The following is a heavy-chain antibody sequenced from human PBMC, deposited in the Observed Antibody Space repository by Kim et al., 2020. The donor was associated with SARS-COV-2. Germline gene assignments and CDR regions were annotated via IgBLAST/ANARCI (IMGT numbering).Heavy chain of an antibody. J-gene: IGHJ4*02. Sequence: PTLKSRVTISVDTSKNQFSLKLSSVPAADTAVHYCASADSSSWYPYYFDYWGQGTLVTVSS. CDR3: ASADSSSWYPYYFDY. D-gene: IGHD6-13*01. V-gene: IGHV4-59*01.